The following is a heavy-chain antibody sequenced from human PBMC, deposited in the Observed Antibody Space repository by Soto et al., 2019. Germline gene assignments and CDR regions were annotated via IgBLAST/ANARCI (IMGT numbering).Heavy chain of an antibody. Sequence: QITLKESGPPLVKPTQTLTLTCTFSGFSLNTSGVGVGWIRQPPGKALEWLALIYWDDDKRYSPSLKSRLTITKDTSKNQVFLTMTNMDPVDTATYYCAHIAEDYYYYGMDVWGQGTTVTVSS. V-gene: IGHV2-5*02. CDR2: IYWDDDK. CDR3: AHIAEDYYYYGMDV. CDR1: GFSLNTSGVG. J-gene: IGHJ6*02.